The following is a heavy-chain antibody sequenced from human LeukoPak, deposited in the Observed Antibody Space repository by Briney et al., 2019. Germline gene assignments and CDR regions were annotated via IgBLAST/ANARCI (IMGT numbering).Heavy chain of an antibody. CDR1: GFTFSSCS. J-gene: IGHJ3*02. CDR3: ARAGITIFGVGSRGAFDI. Sequence: GGSLRLSCAASGFTFSSCSMNWVRQAPGKGLEWVSSISSSSSYIYYADSVKGRFTISRDNAKNSLYLQMNSLRAEDTAVYYCARAGITIFGVGSRGAFDIWGQGTMVTVSS. CDR2: ISSSSSYI. D-gene: IGHD3-3*01. V-gene: IGHV3-21*01.